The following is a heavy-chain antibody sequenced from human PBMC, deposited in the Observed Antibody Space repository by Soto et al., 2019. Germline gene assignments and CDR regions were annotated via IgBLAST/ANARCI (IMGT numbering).Heavy chain of an antibody. V-gene: IGHV4-34*01. D-gene: IGHD2-2*01. CDR3: ARGHIVVVPAPNDKDYYYGMDV. J-gene: IGHJ6*02. CDR1: GGSFSGYY. CDR2: INHSGST. Sequence: PSETLSLTCAVYGGSFSGYYWSWIRQPPGKGLEWIGEINHSGSTNYNPSLKSRVTISVDTSKNQFSLKLSSVTAADTAVYYCARGHIVVVPAPNDKDYYYGMDVWGQGTTVTVSS.